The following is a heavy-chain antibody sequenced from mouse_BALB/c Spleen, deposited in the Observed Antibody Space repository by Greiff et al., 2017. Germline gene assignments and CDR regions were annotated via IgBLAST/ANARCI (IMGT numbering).Heavy chain of an antibody. D-gene: IGHD2-1*01. CDR2: ISSGGGST. CDR3: ARQGYGNYGIYAMDY. V-gene: IGHV5-12-1*01. J-gene: IGHJ4*01. Sequence: EVQGVESGGGLVKPGGSLKLSCAASGFAFSSYDMSWVRQTPEKRLEWVAYISSGGGSTYYPDTVKGRFTISRDNAKNTLYLQMSSLKSEDTAMYYCARQGYGNYGIYAMDYWGQGTSGTVSA. CDR1: GFAFSSYD.